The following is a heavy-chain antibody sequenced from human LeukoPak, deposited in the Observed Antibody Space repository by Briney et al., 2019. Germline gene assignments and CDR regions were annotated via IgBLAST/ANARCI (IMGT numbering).Heavy chain of an antibody. Sequence: GGSLRLSCAASELIFISNWRTWFRQAPGKAPEWVANIRHDGREKYYVGSVKGRFIISRDNAKNSLYLQMNSLRLEDTAIYYCAWGMDVWGQGTTVTVSS. J-gene: IGHJ6*02. CDR3: AWGMDV. V-gene: IGHV3-7*04. CDR2: IRHDGREK. CDR1: ELIFISNW.